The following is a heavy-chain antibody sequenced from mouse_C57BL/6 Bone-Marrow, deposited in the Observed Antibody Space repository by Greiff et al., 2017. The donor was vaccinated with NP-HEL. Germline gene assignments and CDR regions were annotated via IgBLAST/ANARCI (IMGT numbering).Heavy chain of an antibody. D-gene: IGHD1-1*01. CDR3: ARTDITTVVADY. J-gene: IGHJ2*01. V-gene: IGHV1-39*01. CDR1: GYSFTDYN. Sequence: EVQVVESGPELVKPGASVKISCKASGYSFTDYNMNWVKQSNGKSLEWIGVINPNYGTTSYNQKFKGKATLTVDQSSSTAYMQLNSLTSEDSAVYYCARTDITTVVADYWGQGTTLTVSS. CDR2: INPNYGTT.